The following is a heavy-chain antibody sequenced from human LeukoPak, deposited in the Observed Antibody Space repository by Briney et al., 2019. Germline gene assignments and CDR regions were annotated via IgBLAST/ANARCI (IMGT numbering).Heavy chain of an antibody. CDR3: ARSPNSGYDPFDY. Sequence: KPSEPLPLTCTVAVGSISISRYYWGWIRQPPVKGLEWIGSIYNSESTYYNPSLKSRVTISVDTSKNHFSMKLSSVTAADTAVYYCARSPNSGYDPFDYWGQGTLVTVSS. CDR2: IYNSEST. J-gene: IGHJ4*02. CDR1: VGSISISRYY. V-gene: IGHV4-39*01. D-gene: IGHD5-12*01.